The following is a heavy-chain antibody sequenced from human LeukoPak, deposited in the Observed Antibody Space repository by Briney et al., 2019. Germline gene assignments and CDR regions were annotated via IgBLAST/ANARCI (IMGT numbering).Heavy chain of an antibody. J-gene: IGHJ6*03. Sequence: SETLSLTCTVSGGSISSYYWSWIRQPPGKGLEWIGYIYTSGSTNYNPPLKSRVTISVDTSKNQFSLKLSSVTAADTAVYYCATSNADYSRISRYYYYMDVWGKGTTVTVSS. CDR2: IYTSGST. CDR1: GGSISSYY. V-gene: IGHV4-4*09. D-gene: IGHD4-11*01. CDR3: ATSNADYSRISRYYYYMDV.